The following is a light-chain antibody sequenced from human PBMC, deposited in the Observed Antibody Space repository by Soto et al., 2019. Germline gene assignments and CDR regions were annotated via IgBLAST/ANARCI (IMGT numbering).Light chain of an antibody. J-gene: IGKJ1*01. CDR1: QSVSSSY. V-gene: IGKV3-20*01. CDR3: QQYNNHWT. CDR2: GAS. Sequence: EIVLTQSPGTLSLSPGERATLPCRASQSVSSSYLAWYQQKPGQAPRLLIYGASSRATGIPDRFSGSGSGTDFTLTISSLQPDDFATYYCQQYNNHWTFGQGTKVDIK.